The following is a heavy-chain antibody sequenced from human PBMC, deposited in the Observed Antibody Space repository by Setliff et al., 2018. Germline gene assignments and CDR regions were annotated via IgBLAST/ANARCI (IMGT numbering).Heavy chain of an antibody. Sequence: GASVKVSCKASGYTFTSYGFSWVRQAPGQGLEWMGWISVYNGKTKYAQKFQGRVTMTTDTSTRTAYMEVTSLRSEDTAVYYCATEKFPGDWGDYWGQGTLVTVSS. J-gene: IGHJ4*02. CDR2: ISVYNGKT. CDR1: GYTFTSYG. V-gene: IGHV1-18*01. CDR3: ATEKFPGDWGDY. D-gene: IGHD2-21*01.